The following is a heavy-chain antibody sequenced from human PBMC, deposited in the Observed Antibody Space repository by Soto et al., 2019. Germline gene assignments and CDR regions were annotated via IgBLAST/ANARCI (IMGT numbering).Heavy chain of an antibody. CDR3: ARASIAAAGTEGY. CDR2: ISYDGSNK. J-gene: IGHJ4*02. V-gene: IGHV3-30-3*01. Sequence: QVQLVESGGGVVQPGRSLRLSCAASGFTFSSYAMPWVRQAPGKGLEWVAVISYDGSNKYYADSVKGRFTNSRDNSKHTLYLQMNSLRAEDTAVYYCARASIAAAGTEGYWGQGTLVTVSS. D-gene: IGHD6-13*01. CDR1: GFTFSSYA.